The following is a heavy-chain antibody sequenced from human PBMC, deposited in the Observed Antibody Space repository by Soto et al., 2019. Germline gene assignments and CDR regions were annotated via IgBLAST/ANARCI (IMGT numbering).Heavy chain of an antibody. V-gene: IGHV1-69*01. CDR3: AIGSTYSGEFEF. Sequence: QVQLVQSGAEVKKPGSSVKVSCKASGGTFSSYSITWVRQAPGQGLEGMGGFVPLVGTANYAQKFQGRLTITAGESASTAYMDLSSLRSDDTAIYYCAIGSTYSGEFEFWGQGSLVTVSS. CDR2: FVPLVGTA. J-gene: IGHJ4*02. CDR1: GGTFSSYS. D-gene: IGHD1-26*01.